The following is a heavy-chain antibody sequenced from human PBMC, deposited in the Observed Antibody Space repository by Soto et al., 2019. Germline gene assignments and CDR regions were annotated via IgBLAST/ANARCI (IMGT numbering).Heavy chain of an antibody. CDR3: ARDLAWAAGTPGMDV. Sequence: QVQLQESGPGLVKPSETLSLTCTVSGGSISSYYWSWIRQPAGKGLEWIGRIYTSGSTNYNPSLKSRVTMSVDTSKNQFSLKLRSVTAADRAVYYCARDLAWAAGTPGMDVWGQGTTVTVSS. J-gene: IGHJ6*02. V-gene: IGHV4-4*07. CDR2: IYTSGST. D-gene: IGHD6-13*01. CDR1: GGSISSYY.